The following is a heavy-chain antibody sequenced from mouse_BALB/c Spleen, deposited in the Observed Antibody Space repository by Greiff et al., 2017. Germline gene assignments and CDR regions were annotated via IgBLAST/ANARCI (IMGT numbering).Heavy chain of an antibody. D-gene: IGHD2-10*02. CDR2: IWVGGST. CDR1: GFSLTSYG. J-gene: IGHJ3*01. V-gene: IGHV2-9*02. CDR3: ARDKYGTPFAY. Sequence: QVQLQQSGPGLVAPSQSLSITCTVSGFSLTSYGVHWVRQAPGKGLEWLGVIWVGGSTNYNSALMSRLSISKDNSKSQVFLKMNSLQTDDTAMYYCARDKYGTPFAYWGQGTLVTVSA.